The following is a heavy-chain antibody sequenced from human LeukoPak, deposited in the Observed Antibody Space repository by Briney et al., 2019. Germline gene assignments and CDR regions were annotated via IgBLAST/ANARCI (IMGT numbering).Heavy chain of an antibody. D-gene: IGHD5-24*01. CDR1: GFTFSSYA. Sequence: GGSLRLSCAASGFTFSSYAMSWVRQAPGKGLEWVSAISGSGGSTYYADSVKGRFTISRDNSKNTLYLQMNSLKTEDTAVYYCTRETPLQSRYYFDYWGQGTLVTVSS. CDR3: TRETPLQSRYYFDY. CDR2: ISGSGGST. J-gene: IGHJ4*02. V-gene: IGHV3-23*01.